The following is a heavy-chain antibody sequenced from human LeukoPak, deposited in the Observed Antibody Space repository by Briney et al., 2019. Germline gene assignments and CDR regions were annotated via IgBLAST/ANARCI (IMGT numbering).Heavy chain of an antibody. V-gene: IGHV3-7*03. J-gene: IGHJ4*02. CDR1: GFNFNDYW. CDR2: IRQDGGKR. CDR3: ARVGYIDEAFDN. D-gene: IGHD5-24*01. Sequence: GGSLRLSCAASGFNFNDYWMTWVRQAPGKGLEWVANIRQDGGKRSYGGSVMGRIAISRDNAKNSVYLQLNRVRADDMALYYCARVGYIDEAFDNWGQGALVTVSS.